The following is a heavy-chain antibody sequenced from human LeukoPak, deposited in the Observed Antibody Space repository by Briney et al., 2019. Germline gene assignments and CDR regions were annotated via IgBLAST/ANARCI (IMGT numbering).Heavy chain of an antibody. Sequence: GGPLRLSCAASGFTFSSYGMHWVRQAPGKGLGWVAVIWYDGSNKYYADSVKGRFTISRDNSKNTLYLQMNSLRAEDTAVYYCAREPSVLRYFDWLLSKADYYGMDVWGQGTTVTVSS. V-gene: IGHV3-33*01. J-gene: IGHJ6*02. CDR2: IWYDGSNK. D-gene: IGHD3-9*01. CDR1: GFTFSSYG. CDR3: AREPSVLRYFDWLLSKADYYGMDV.